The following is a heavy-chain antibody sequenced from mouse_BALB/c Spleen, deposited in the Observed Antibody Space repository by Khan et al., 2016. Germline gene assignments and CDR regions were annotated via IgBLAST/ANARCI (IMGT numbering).Heavy chain of an antibody. Sequence: EVQLQESGPGLVKPSQSLSLTCTVTGYSITSDFAWNWIRQFPGNKLEWMGFISHSGSTSYNPSLKSRFSITRDTSKNQFFLQLISVTAVDSATYYCARGYYYGEGYIDYWGQGNALTVSS. D-gene: IGHD1-1*01. CDR2: ISHSGST. V-gene: IGHV3-2*02. CDR3: ARGYYYGEGYIDY. CDR1: GYSITSDFA. J-gene: IGHJ2*01.